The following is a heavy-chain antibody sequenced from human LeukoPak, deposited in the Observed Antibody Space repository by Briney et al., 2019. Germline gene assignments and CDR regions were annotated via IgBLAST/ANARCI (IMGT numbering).Heavy chain of an antibody. D-gene: IGHD6-6*01. Sequence: SETLSLTCTVSGYSISSTYYWGWIRQPPGKGLEWVGSVFHSGSTYYNPPLKSRLTISADTSKNQFSLTLTSVTAADTAVYYCARDRSVGVLPAPPFDFWGQGTLVTVSS. J-gene: IGHJ4*02. V-gene: IGHV4-38-2*02. CDR2: VFHSGST. CDR1: GYSISSTYY. CDR3: ARDRSVGVLPAPPFDF.